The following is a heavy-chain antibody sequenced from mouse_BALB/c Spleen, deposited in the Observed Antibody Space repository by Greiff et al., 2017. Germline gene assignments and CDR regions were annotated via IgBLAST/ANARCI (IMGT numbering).Heavy chain of an antibody. Sequence: QVQLQQSGPGLVQPSQSLSITCTVSGFSLTSYGVHWVRQSPGKGLEWLGVIWSGGSTDYNAAFISRLSISKDNSKSQVFFKMNSLQANDTAIYYCARGNGNYNAMDYGGQGTSVTVSS. CDR1: GFSLTSYG. V-gene: IGHV2-2*02. J-gene: IGHJ4*01. D-gene: IGHD2-1*01. CDR3: ARGNGNYNAMDY. CDR2: IWSGGST.